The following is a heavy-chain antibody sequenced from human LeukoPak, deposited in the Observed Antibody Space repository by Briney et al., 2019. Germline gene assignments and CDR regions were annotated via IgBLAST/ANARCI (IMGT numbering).Heavy chain of an antibody. V-gene: IGHV4-34*01. CDR3: ARAPCSSSFFDY. D-gene: IGHD6-13*01. CDR2: INHSGST. CDR1: GGSFSGYY. Sequence: PSETLSLTCAVYGGSFSGYYWSWIRQPPGKGLEWIGEINHSGSTNYNPSLKSRVTISVDTSKNQFSLKLSSVTAADTAVYYCARAPCSSSFFDYWGQGTLVTVSS. J-gene: IGHJ4*02.